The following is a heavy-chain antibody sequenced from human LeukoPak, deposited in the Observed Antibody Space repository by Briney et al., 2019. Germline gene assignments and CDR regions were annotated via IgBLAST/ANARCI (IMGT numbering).Heavy chain of an antibody. CDR3: AVFQYDFWSGLLNWFDP. J-gene: IGHJ5*02. D-gene: IGHD3-3*01. CDR2: IYYSGST. V-gene: IGHV4-61*01. Sequence: SETLSLTCTVSGGSVSSGSYYWSWIRQPPGKGLEWIGYIYYSGSTNYNPSLKSRVTISVDTSKNQFSLKLSSVTAADTAVYYCAVFQYDFWSGLLNWFDPWGQGTLVTVSS. CDR1: GGSVSSGSYY.